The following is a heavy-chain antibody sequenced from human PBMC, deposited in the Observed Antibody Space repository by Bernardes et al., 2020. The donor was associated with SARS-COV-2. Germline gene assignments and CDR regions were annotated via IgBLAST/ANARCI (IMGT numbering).Heavy chain of an antibody. CDR2: INRDGTTT. J-gene: IGHJ4*02. CDR3: ARFGSSSWYYF. Sequence: GGSLRLSCAASGFSFSSYWMHWVRKAPGKGLVWVSRINRDGTTTTYADSVRGRFTISRDNAKNTLYLQMNSLRAEDTAVYYCARFGSSSWYYFWGQGTLVTVSS. V-gene: IGHV3-74*01. D-gene: IGHD6-13*01. CDR1: GFSFSSYW.